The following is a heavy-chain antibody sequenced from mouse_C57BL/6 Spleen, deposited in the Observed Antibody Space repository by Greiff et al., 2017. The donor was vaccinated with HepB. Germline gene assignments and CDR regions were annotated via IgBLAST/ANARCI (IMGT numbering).Heavy chain of an antibody. CDR3: ARQLRLPDAMDY. D-gene: IGHD3-2*02. J-gene: IGHJ4*01. CDR1: GYTFTSYW. V-gene: IGHV1-50*01. Sequence: VQLQQSGAELVKPGASVKLSCKASGYTFTSYWMQWVKQRPGQGLEWIGDIDPSDSNTNYNQKFKGKATLTVDTSSSTAYMQLSSLTSEDSAVYYGARQLRLPDAMDYWGQGTSVTVSS. CDR2: IDPSDSNT.